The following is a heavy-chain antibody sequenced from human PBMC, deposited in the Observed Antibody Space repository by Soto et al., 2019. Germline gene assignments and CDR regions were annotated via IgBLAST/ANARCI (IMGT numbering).Heavy chain of an antibody. CDR2: ISSTTNYI. V-gene: IGHV3-21*01. J-gene: IGHJ4*02. Sequence: EVQLVESGGGLVKPGGSLRLSCAASGFTFTRYSMNWVRQAPGKGLEWVSSISSTTNYIYYGDSMKGRFTISRDNAKKSLYLEMNSLRAEDTAVYYYSRESEDLTSNFDYWGQGTLVTVSS. CDR3: SRESEDLTSNFDY. CDR1: GFTFTRYS. D-gene: IGHD2-15*01.